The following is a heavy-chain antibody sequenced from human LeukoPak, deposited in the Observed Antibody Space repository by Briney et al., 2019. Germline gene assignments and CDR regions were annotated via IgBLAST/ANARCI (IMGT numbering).Heavy chain of an antibody. J-gene: IGHJ4*02. D-gene: IGHD3-22*01. Sequence: AGGSLGLSCAASGFTFSSYSMNWVRQAPGKGLEWVSSISSSSSYIYYADSVKGRFTISRDNAKNSLYLQMNSLRAEDTAVYYCARDTSIGYYDSSGYVPPDYWGQGTLVTVSS. CDR1: GFTFSSYS. CDR3: ARDTSIGYYDSSGYVPPDY. CDR2: ISSSSSYI. V-gene: IGHV3-21*01.